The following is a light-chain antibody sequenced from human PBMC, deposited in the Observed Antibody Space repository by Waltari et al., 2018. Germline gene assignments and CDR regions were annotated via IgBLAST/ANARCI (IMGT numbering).Light chain of an antibody. Sequence: DIVMTQSRLSLPVTPGEPASISCRSIQSLLHSNGYNYLDWYLQKPGQSPQPLIYLGSNRATRVPDRFSGSGSGTDFTLKLSRVEAEDVGVYIWMQALQTPRTFGQGTKVEIK. V-gene: IGKV2-28*01. CDR1: QSLLHSNGYNY. CDR3: MQALQTPRT. CDR2: LGS. J-gene: IGKJ1*01.